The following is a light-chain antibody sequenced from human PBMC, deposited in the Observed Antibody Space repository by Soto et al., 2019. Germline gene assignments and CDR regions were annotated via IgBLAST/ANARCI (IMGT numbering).Light chain of an antibody. CDR1: QSINND. CDR2: GAS. J-gene: IGKJ1*01. CDR3: QQYNNWPRT. V-gene: IGKV3-15*01. Sequence: EVVMTQSPATLSVSAGGRATLSCRASQSINNDLAWYQHKPGQAPRLLIYGASTRATGIPARFSGSGSGTEFTLTISSLQSEDFAVYYCQQYNNWPRTFGQGTKVDI.